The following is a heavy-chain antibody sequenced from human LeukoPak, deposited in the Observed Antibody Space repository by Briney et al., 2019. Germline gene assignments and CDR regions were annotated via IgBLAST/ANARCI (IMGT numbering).Heavy chain of an antibody. CDR1: GYTFTGYY. J-gene: IGHJ6*01. Sequence: ASVKVSCKASGYTFTGYYMHWVRQAPGQGLEWMGWIKNKSGGTNYAQKFQGWVTMTRDTSISTAYMELSRLRSDDTAVYYCARERGYCSITSCYEGRDYYGMDVWGQGTTVTVSS. CDR3: ARERGYCSITSCYEGRDYYGMDV. D-gene: IGHD2-2*01. V-gene: IGHV1-2*04. CDR2: IKNKSGGT.